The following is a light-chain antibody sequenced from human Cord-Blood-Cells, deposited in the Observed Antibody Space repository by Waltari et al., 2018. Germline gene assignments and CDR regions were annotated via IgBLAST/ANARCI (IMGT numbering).Light chain of an antibody. CDR2: DAS. V-gene: IGKV1-33*01. Sequence: DIQMTQSPSSLSASVGDRVTITCQASQDISNYLNWYQQKTGKAPQLLIYDASNLETGVPSRFSGSGSGTDFTFTISSLQPEDIATYYCQQYDNLPLTFGQGTKVEIK. CDR1: QDISNY. CDR3: QQYDNLPLT. J-gene: IGKJ1*01.